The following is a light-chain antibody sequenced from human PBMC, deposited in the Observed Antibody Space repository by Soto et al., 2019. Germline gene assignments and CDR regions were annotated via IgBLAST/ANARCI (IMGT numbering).Light chain of an antibody. Sequence: DIQMTQSPSSLSASVGDRVTITCRASQGISNYLAWYQQKPGKVPKLLIYAASTLQSGVPCRFSSSGSGTYFTFTISSLQPDDVETYYCQKYNSVPQTFGQGTKLEIK. CDR2: AAS. J-gene: IGKJ2*01. V-gene: IGKV1-27*01. CDR1: QGISNY. CDR3: QKYNSVPQT.